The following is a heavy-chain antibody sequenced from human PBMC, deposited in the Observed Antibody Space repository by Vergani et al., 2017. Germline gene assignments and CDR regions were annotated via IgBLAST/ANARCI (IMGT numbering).Heavy chain of an antibody. D-gene: IGHD1/OR15-1a*01. V-gene: IGHV1-2*04. J-gene: IGHJ6*03. CDR2: INPNSGGT. CDR1: GYTFTGYY. Sequence: QVQLVQSGAEVKKPGASVKVSCKASGYTFTGYYMHWVRQAPGQGLEWMGWINPNSGGTNYAQKFQGWVTMTRDTSISTAYMELGRLRSDDTAVYYCARGNWNRIDYYYYYYMDVWGKGTTVTVSS. CDR3: ARGNWNRIDYYYYYYMDV.